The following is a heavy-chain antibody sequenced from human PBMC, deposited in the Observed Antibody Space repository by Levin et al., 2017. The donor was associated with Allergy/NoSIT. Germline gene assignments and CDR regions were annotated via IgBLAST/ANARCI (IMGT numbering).Heavy chain of an antibody. CDR3: ANSGRHYCSNTSCDWLPSWFDP. Sequence: PGGSLRLSCAIYGGSFRGYYWSWIRQPPGKGLEWIGEITHSGSTNYNPSLKSRVTISIDTSKNPLSLKLRSVTAAATAVYYCANSGRHYCSNTSCDWLPSWFDPWGQGALVTVSS. CDR1: GGSFRGYY. J-gene: IGHJ5*02. CDR2: ITHSGST. D-gene: IGHD2-2*01. V-gene: IGHV4-34*01.